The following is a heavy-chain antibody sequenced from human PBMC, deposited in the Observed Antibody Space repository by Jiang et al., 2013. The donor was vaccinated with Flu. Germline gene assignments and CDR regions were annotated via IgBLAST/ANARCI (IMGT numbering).Heavy chain of an antibody. Sequence: LLRPSETLSLTCAVYGGSFSGYYWSWIRQPPGKGLEWIGEINHSGSTNYNPSLKSRVTISVDTSKNQFSLKLSSVTAADTAVYYCARGRRYYYDSSGYDYWGQGTLVTVSS. D-gene: IGHD3-22*01. CDR2: INHSGST. CDR3: ARGRRYYYDSSGYDY. CDR1: GGSFSGYY. V-gene: IGHV4-34*01. J-gene: IGHJ4*02.